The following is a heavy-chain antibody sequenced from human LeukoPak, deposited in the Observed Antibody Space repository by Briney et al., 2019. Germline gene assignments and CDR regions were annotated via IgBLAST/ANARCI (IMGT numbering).Heavy chain of an antibody. CDR3: ARGRRVPGYCSGGSCLYPPRFDY. Sequence: GGSLRLSCAASGFTFSSYGMHWVRQAPGKGLEYVSAISSNGGSTYYANSVKGRFTISRDNSKNTLYLRMGSLRAEDMAVYYCARGRRVPGYCSGGSCLYPPRFDYWGQGTLVTVSS. J-gene: IGHJ4*02. CDR2: ISSNGGST. V-gene: IGHV3-64*01. D-gene: IGHD2-15*01. CDR1: GFTFSSYG.